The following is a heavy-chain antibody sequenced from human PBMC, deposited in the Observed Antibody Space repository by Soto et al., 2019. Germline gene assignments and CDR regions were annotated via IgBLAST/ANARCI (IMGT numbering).Heavy chain of an antibody. Sequence: QVQLVQSGAEVKKPGSSVKVSCKASGGTFSSYAISWVRQAPGQGLEWMGGIIPIFGTANYAQKFQGRVTITADESTSTAYMELSSLRSEDTAVYYCARAPYCTGGSCSSRVPDYWGQGTLVTVSS. D-gene: IGHD2-15*01. J-gene: IGHJ4*02. CDR3: ARAPYCTGGSCSSRVPDY. CDR1: GGTFSSYA. V-gene: IGHV1-69*01. CDR2: IIPIFGTA.